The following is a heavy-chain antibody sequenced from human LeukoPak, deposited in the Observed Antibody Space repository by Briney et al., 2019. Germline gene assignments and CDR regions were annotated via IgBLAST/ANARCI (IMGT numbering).Heavy chain of an antibody. CDR1: GGSISSYY. CDR2: IYYSGST. Sequence: SETLSLTCTVSGGSISSYYWSWIRQPPGKGLEWIGYIYYSGSTNYNPSLKSRVTISVDTSKNQFSLKLSSVTAADTAVYYCARVIGYYGSGSYYNYAGYYYYMDVWGKGTTVTVSS. V-gene: IGHV4-59*01. CDR3: ARVIGYYGSGSYYNYAGYYYYMDV. D-gene: IGHD3-10*01. J-gene: IGHJ6*03.